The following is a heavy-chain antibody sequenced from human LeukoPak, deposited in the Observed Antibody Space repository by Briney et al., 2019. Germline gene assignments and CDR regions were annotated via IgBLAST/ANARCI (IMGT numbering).Heavy chain of an antibody. CDR2: INPNSGGT. CDR3: ARDQGNIAVAGNGDY. CDR1: GYTFTGYY. D-gene: IGHD6-19*01. J-gene: IGHJ4*02. Sequence: ASVKVSCKASGYTFTGYYMHWVRQAPGQGLEWMGWINPNSGGTNYAQKFQGRVTMTRDTSISTAYMELSRVRSDDTAVYYCARDQGNIAVAGNGDYWGQGTLVTVSS. V-gene: IGHV1-2*02.